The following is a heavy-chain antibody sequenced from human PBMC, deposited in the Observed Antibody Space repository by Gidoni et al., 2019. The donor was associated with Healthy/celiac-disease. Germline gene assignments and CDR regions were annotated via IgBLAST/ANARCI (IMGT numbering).Heavy chain of an antibody. CDR1: GFTFSSYS. D-gene: IGHD6-13*01. Sequence: EVQLVESGGGLVKPGGSLRLSCAASGFTFSSYSMNWVRQAPGKGLEWVSSISSSSSYIYYADSVKGRFTISRDNAKNSLYLQMNSLRAEDTAVYYCARGKRIAAAEGSRTADYWGQGTLVTVSS. V-gene: IGHV3-21*01. CDR3: ARGKRIAAAEGSRTADY. J-gene: IGHJ4*02. CDR2: ISSSSSYI.